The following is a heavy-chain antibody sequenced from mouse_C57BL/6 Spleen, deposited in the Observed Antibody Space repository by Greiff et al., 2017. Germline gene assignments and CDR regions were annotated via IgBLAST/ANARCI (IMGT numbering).Heavy chain of an antibody. CDR2: ISSGGSYT. D-gene: IGHD2-4*01. J-gene: IGHJ4*01. Sequence: EVMLVESGGDLVKPGGSLKLSCAASGFTFSSYGMSWVRQTPDKRLEWVATISSGGSYTYYPDSVKGRFTISRDNAKNTLYLQMSSLKSEDTAMYYCASPIYYDYDYYAMDYWGQGTSVTVSS. CDR3: ASPIYYDYDYYAMDY. V-gene: IGHV5-6*02. CDR1: GFTFSSYG.